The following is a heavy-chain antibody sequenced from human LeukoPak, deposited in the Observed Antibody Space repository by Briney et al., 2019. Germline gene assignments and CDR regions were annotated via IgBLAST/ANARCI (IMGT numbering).Heavy chain of an antibody. D-gene: IGHD6-19*01. CDR1: GYTFTSYG. Sequence: ASVKVSCKASGYTFTSYGISWVRQAPRQGLEWMGWISAYNGNTNYAQKLQGRVTMTTDTSTSTAYMELRSLRSDDTAVYYCARDNSGYSSVTFDYWGQGTLVTVSS. V-gene: IGHV1-18*01. CDR2: ISAYNGNT. J-gene: IGHJ4*02. CDR3: ARDNSGYSSVTFDY.